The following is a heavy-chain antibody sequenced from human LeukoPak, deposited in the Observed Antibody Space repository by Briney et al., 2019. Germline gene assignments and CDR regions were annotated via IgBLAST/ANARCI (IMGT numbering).Heavy chain of an antibody. D-gene: IGHD6-13*01. CDR1: GFTFSSFG. CDR2: ISYDGDMK. V-gene: IGHV3-30*03. J-gene: IGHJ4*02. CDR3: ARGYSSSWYGPND. Sequence: PGGSLRLSCVASGFTFSSFGMHWVRQAPGKGLEWVAVISYDGDMKYYSDSVKGRFTVSRDNAKNSLYLQMNSLRAEDTAVYYCARGYSSSWYGPNDWGQGTLVTVSS.